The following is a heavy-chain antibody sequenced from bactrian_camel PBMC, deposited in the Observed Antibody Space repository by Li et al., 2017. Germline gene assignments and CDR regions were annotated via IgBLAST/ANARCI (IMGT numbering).Heavy chain of an antibody. V-gene: IGHV3S35*01. D-gene: IGHD4*01. CDR1: GFTFSDAA. CDR2: ISSNGGTT. J-gene: IGHJ4*01. Sequence: DVQLVESGGGLVQPGESPRLSCAASGFTFSDAAMSWVRQAPGKGLEWVSSISSNGGTTYYADSVTGRFTISRDNAKNTVYLQMNSLKPEDTAVYYCVRPIYRYYGTVRGGSQGTQVTVS.